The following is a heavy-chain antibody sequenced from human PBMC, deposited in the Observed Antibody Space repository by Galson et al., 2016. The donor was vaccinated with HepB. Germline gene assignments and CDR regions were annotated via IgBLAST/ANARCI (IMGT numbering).Heavy chain of an antibody. Sequence: SLRLSCAASGFTFTDHYMDWVRQAPGKGLEWVARIRNKAASYSTDYAASVNGRFTVSRDDSKSSLYLQMNSLKTEDSAMYYCVRDSRYHYHYYWGQGTLVTVSS. CDR1: GFTFTDHY. V-gene: IGHV3-72*01. D-gene: IGHD3-16*01. CDR2: IRNKAASYST. CDR3: VRDSRYHYHYY. J-gene: IGHJ4*02.